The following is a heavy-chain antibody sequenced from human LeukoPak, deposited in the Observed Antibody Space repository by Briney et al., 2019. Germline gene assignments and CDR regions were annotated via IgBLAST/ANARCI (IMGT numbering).Heavy chain of an antibody. V-gene: IGHV5-51*01. J-gene: IGHJ4*02. D-gene: IGHD4-17*01. CDR1: GYTFTSYW. CDR3: ARLFSGDYYYFDY. Sequence: GESLKISCRCSGYTFTSYWIGWVRQMPGRGLEWMGIIYPGDSNTKYSPSFQGQVTISADKSISTAYLQWSSLKASDTAMYYCARLFSGDYYYFDYWGQGTLVTVSS. CDR2: IYPGDSNT.